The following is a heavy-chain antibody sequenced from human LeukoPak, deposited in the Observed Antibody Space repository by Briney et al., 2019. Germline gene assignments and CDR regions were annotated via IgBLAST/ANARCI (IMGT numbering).Heavy chain of an antibody. CDR3: ARGLGMRQQLAKSIWYFDL. CDR1: GASISSNTYF. Sequence: SETLSLICTVSGASISSNTYFWGWIRQPPGRGLEWIGSNTYYNPSLKGRVTISLDTSKNQFSLKLSSVTAADTAVYYCARGLGMRQQLAKSIWYFDLWGRGTLVTVSS. J-gene: IGHJ2*01. V-gene: IGHV4-39*02. D-gene: IGHD6-13*01. CDR2: NT.